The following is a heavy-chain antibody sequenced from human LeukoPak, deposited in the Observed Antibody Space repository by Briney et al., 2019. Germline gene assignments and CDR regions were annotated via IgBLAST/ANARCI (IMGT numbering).Heavy chain of an antibody. J-gene: IGHJ4*02. Sequence: GGSLRLSCAASGFTFTTYGMQWVRQAPGKGLEWVAVVWNDGSNKNYADSVKGRFFISRDDSKNTLFLQMSSLRAEDTAVYYCARMRGRYCSSNGCYVEYWGQGALVTVSS. D-gene: IGHD2-2*01. V-gene: IGHV3-33*01. CDR3: ARMRGRYCSSNGCYVEY. CDR1: GFTFTTYG. CDR2: VWNDGSNK.